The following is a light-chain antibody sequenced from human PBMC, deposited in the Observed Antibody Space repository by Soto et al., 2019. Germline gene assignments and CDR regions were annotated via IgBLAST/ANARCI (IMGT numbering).Light chain of an antibody. CDR1: QGISNY. CDR2: AAS. J-gene: IGKJ1*01. V-gene: IGKV1-27*01. CDR3: QDYNGAPWT. Sequence: DIQMTQSPSSLSASVGDRVTITCRASQGISNYLVWYQQKQGKVPKLLIYAASTLQSGVPSRFSGSGSGTDFTLTISRLQPEDVATYYCQDYNGAPWTFGQGTKVEIK.